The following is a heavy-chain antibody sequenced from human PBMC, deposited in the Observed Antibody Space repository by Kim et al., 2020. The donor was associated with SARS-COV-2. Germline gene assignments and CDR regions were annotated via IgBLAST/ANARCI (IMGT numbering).Heavy chain of an antibody. Sequence: GGSLRLSCAASGFTFSSYSMNWVRQAPGKGLEWVSYISSSSTIYYADSVKGRFTISRDNAKNSLYLQMNSLRDEDTAVYYCARDKVLLWFGESSDYYYYGMVVWGHGTTVTVSS. D-gene: IGHD3-10*01. CDR2: ISSSSTI. CDR3: ARDKVLLWFGESSDYYYYGMVV. CDR1: GFTFSSYS. V-gene: IGHV3-48*02. J-gene: IGHJ6*02.